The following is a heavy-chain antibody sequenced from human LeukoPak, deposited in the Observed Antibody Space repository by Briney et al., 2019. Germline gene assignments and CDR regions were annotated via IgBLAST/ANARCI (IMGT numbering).Heavy chain of an antibody. CDR1: GFTFSSYA. D-gene: IGHD5-24*01. Sequence: PGGSLRLSCAASGFTFSSYAMSWVRQAPGKGLEWVSAISGSGGSTYYADSVKGRFTISRDNSKNTLYLQMNSLRAEDTAVYYCAKGGRWLHQVSTGIDYWGQGTLVTVSS. CDR3: AKGGRWLHQVSTGIDY. CDR2: ISGSGGST. V-gene: IGHV3-23*01. J-gene: IGHJ4*02.